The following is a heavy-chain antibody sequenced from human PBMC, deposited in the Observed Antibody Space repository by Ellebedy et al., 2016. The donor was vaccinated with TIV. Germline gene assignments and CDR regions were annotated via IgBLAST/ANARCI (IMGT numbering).Heavy chain of an antibody. CDR3: ARLTMRWTADFDY. Sequence: GESLKISXKGSGYNFPIYWIGWVRQMPGKGLEWMGIIYPGDSDTRYSPSFQGQVTIAADRSTSTAYLQWSSLKASDTAMYYCARLTMRWTADFDYWGQGSLVTVSS. D-gene: IGHD2-21*02. CDR2: IYPGDSDT. J-gene: IGHJ4*02. V-gene: IGHV5-51*01. CDR1: GYNFPIYW.